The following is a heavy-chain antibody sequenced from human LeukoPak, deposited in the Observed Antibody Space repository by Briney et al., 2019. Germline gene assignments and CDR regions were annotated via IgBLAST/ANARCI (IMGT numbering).Heavy chain of an antibody. CDR3: ARDSFMGFRGVIIH. D-gene: IGHD3-10*01. CDR1: GGSISSSNW. V-gene: IGHV4-4*02. J-gene: IGHJ4*02. CDR2: IYHSGST. Sequence: SGTLSLTCAVSGGSISSSNWWSWVRQPPGQGLEWIGEIYHSGSTNYNPSLKSRVTISVDKSKNQFSLKLSSVTAADTAVYYCARDSFMGFRGVIIHWGQGTLVTVSS.